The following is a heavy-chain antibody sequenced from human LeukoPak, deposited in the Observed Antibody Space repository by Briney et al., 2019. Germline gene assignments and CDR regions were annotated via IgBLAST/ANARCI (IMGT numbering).Heavy chain of an antibody. Sequence: GRSLRLSCAASGFTFSSYGMHWVRQAPGKGPEWVAVIWYDGSNKYYADSVKGRFTISRDNSKNTLYLQMNSLRAEDTAVYYCARGSSGWYGYYFDYWGQGTLVTVSS. V-gene: IGHV3-33*01. CDR2: IWYDGSNK. CDR1: GFTFSSYG. CDR3: ARGSSGWYGYYFDY. J-gene: IGHJ4*02. D-gene: IGHD6-19*01.